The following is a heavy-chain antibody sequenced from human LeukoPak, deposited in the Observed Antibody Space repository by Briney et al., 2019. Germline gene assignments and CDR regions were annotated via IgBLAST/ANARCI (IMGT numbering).Heavy chain of an antibody. D-gene: IGHD4-11*01. J-gene: IGHJ5*02. CDR3: ARVTTVTDSFDP. CDR1: GYTFTSYG. V-gene: IGHV1-18*01. CDR2: ISAYNGNT. Sequence: ASVKVSCKASGYTFTSYGISWVRQAPGQGLEWMGWISAYNGNTNYAQKVQGRVTMTTDTSTSTAYMELRSLRSDDTAVYYCARVTTVTDSFDPWGQGTLVTVSS.